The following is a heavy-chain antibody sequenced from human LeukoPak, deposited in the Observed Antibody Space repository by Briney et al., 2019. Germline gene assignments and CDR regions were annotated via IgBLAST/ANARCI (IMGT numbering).Heavy chain of an antibody. D-gene: IGHD3-22*01. Sequence: SETLSLTCAVYGGSFSGYYWSWIRQPPGKGLEWIGEINHSGSTNYNPSLKNRVTISVDTTKNQFSLKLSSVIAADTAVYYCARGYYYDSSGYYYYGYWGQGTLVTVSS. CDR3: ARGYYYDSSGYYYYGY. CDR1: GGSFSGYY. CDR2: INHSGST. V-gene: IGHV4-34*01. J-gene: IGHJ4*02.